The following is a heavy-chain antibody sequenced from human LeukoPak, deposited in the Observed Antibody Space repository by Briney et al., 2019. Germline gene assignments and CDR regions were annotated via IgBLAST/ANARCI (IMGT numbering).Heavy chain of an antibody. D-gene: IGHD3-22*01. J-gene: IGHJ4*02. CDR2: IKSKANSYAT. V-gene: IGHV3-73*01. CDR3: TSRPLNYYDSSGYYGIDY. Sequence: GGSLRLSCAASGLTFSGSAMHWVRQASGKGLEWVGRIKSKANSYATAYAASVKGRFTISRDDSKNTAYLQMNSLKTEDTAVYYCTSRPLNYYDSSGYYGIDYWGQGTLVTVSS. CDR1: GLTFSGSA.